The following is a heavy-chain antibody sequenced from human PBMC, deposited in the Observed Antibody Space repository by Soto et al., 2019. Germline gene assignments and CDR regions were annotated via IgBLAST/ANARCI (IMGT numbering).Heavy chain of an antibody. CDR3: ARRSRVPAAVFDS. CDR1: GGSISSYY. Sequence: PSETLSLTCTVSGGSISSYYWSWIRQPPGKGLEWIGYIYYSGSTNYNPSLKSRVTISVDTSKNQFSLKLSSVTAADTAVYYCARRSRVPAAVFDSWGQGTLVTVSS. V-gene: IGHV4-59*01. D-gene: IGHD2-2*01. CDR2: IYYSGST. J-gene: IGHJ4*02.